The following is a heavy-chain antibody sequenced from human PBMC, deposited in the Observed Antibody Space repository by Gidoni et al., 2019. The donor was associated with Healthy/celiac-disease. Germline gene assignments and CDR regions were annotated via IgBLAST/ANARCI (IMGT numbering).Heavy chain of an antibody. CDR3: ARDTVTAIRVFYY. CDR1: GFTFSRYE. D-gene: IGHD2-21*02. V-gene: IGHV3-48*03. CDR2: ISSSGSTI. J-gene: IGHJ4*02. Sequence: EVQLVESGGGLVQPGGSLSLSCAASGFTFSRYEMTWVRQAPGKGLEWVSYISSSGSTIYYADSVKGRFTISRDNAKNSLYLQMNSLRAEDTAVYYCARDTVTAIRVFYYWGQGTLVTVSS.